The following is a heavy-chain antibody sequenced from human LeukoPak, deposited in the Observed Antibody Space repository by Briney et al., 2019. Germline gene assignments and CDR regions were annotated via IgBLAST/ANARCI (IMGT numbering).Heavy chain of an antibody. CDR1: GFTFSSYS. CDR3: ARDLGDCSSTSCYFWFDP. J-gene: IGHJ5*02. V-gene: IGHV3-48*02. D-gene: IGHD2-2*01. Sequence: GGSLRLSCAASGFTFSSYSMNWVRQAPGRGLEWVSYISSSSSTIYYADSVKGRFTISRDNAKNSLYLQMNSLRDEDTAVYYCARDLGDCSSTSCYFWFDPWGQGTLVTVSS. CDR2: ISSSSSTI.